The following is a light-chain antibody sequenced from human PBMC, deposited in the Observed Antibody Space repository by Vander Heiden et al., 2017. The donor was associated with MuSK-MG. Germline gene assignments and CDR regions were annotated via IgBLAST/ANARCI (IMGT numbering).Light chain of an antibody. CDR1: RSNIGTNH. CDR3: AAWDDSLSGWV. Sequence: QSVLAQPPSASGTPGQRVTISCSGGRSNIGTNHVFWYQQLPGTAPKLLIYRNTQRQSGVPDRVSASKSGTSASLAISGLRSEDEADYFCAAWDDSLSGWVFGGGTKVTGL. J-gene: IGLJ3*02. V-gene: IGLV1-47*01. CDR2: RNT.